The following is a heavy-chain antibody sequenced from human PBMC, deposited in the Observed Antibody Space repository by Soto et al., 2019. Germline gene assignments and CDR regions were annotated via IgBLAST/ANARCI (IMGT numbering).Heavy chain of an antibody. CDR1: GYTSSSYG. CDR3: ATKDDHKDDQPYYYGMDV. CDR2: ISVFNGDT. Sequence: GASVKVSCKAIGYTSSSYGISWVRQAPGQGLEWMGWISVFNGDTKYAQKFQGRVAITKDPGTSTAHMELRSLRSDDAAVYFCATKDDHKDDQPYYYGMDVWGQGTTVTVSS. V-gene: IGHV1-18*01. D-gene: IGHD3-16*01. J-gene: IGHJ6*02.